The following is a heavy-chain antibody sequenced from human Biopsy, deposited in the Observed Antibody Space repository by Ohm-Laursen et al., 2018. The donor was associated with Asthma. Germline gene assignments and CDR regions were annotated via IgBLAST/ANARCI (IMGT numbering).Heavy chain of an antibody. D-gene: IGHD1-26*01. Sequence: ASVKVSCKASGYTFTSYGISWVRQAPGQGLEWMGWISAYNGNTDYAQKLQGRVTMTTDTSTSTAYMELRSLRSDDTAVYYCARAGALIVGATMGYWGQGTLVTVSS. V-gene: IGHV1-18*04. CDR1: GYTFTSYG. CDR3: ARAGALIVGATMGY. J-gene: IGHJ4*02. CDR2: ISAYNGNT.